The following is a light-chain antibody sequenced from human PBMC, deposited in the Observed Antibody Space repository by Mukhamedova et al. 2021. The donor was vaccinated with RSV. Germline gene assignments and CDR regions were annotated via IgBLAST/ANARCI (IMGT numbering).Light chain of an antibody. CDR3: QVWDTGSVV. V-gene: IGLV3-21*01. CDR2: YDN. Sequence: STWGGNNIGSKNVHWYKQKPGQAPLLVIYYDNDRPSGIPERFSGSNSGNMATLTISRVEAGDEADYYCQVWDTGSVVFGGGTKLTVL. J-gene: IGLJ2*01. CDR1: NIGSKN.